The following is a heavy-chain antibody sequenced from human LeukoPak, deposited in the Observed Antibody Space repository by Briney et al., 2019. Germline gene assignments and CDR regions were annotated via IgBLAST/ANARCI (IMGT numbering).Heavy chain of an antibody. J-gene: IGHJ6*03. D-gene: IGHD6-13*01. Sequence: ASVKVSCKASGYTFTGYYMHWVRQAPGQGLEWMGRINPNSGGTNYAQKFQCRVTMTRDTSISTAYMELSRWRSAEPAVDYCERAITSIAAAGGDYYYYYYMDVWGKGTTVTVSS. V-gene: IGHV1-2*06. CDR1: GYTFTGYY. CDR3: ERAITSIAAAGGDYYYYYYMDV. CDR2: INPNSGGT.